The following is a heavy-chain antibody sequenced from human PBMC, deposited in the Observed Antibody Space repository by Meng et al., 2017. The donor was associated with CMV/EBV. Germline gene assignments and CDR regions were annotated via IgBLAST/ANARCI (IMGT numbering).Heavy chain of an antibody. J-gene: IGHJ6*02. CDR3: AGTTPGYSRSLVRYPPGNYDMDV. CDR2: INPSGGST. Sequence: ASVKVSCKASGYTFTSYYMHWVRQAPGQGLEWMGIINPSGGSTSYAQKFQGRVTMTRDTSTSTVYMELSSLRSEDTAVYYCAGTTPGYSRSLVRYPPGNYDMDVWGQGTTVTVSS. CDR1: GYTFTSYY. V-gene: IGHV1-46*01. D-gene: IGHD6-6*01.